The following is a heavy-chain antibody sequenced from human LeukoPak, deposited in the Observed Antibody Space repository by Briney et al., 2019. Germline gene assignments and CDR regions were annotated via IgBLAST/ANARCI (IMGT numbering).Heavy chain of an antibody. CDR3: TREYSSGWYDY. D-gene: IGHD6-19*01. V-gene: IGHV3-7*03. CDR1: GFTLNTYW. Sequence: SGGSLRLSCVASGFTLNTYWMNWVRQAPGKGLEWVANMNQDGSTKQYVDSVKGRFIISRDNAKNSLHLQMNSLRAEDTAVYYCTREYSSGWYDYWGQGTLVTVSS. J-gene: IGHJ4*02. CDR2: MNQDGSTK.